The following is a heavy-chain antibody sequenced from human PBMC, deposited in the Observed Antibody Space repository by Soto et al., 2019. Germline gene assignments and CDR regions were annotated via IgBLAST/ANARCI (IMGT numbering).Heavy chain of an antibody. CDR1: GGSISSYY. CDR2: IYYSGST. D-gene: IGHD2-15*01. J-gene: IGHJ1*01. Sequence: PSETLSITCTVSGGSISSYYWSWIRQPPGKGLEWIGYIYYSGSTNYNPSLKSRVTISVDTSKNQFSLKLSSVTAADTAVYYCAISEGCYCGQGTSLPVSS. CDR3: AISEGCY. V-gene: IGHV4-59*01.